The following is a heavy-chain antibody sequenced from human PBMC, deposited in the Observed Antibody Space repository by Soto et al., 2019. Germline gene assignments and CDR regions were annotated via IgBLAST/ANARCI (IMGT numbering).Heavy chain of an antibody. CDR2: MHYSGIT. CDR3: ETQRRAGWRNVAVSDS. CDR1: GGSISGSVYY. J-gene: IGHJ5*01. D-gene: IGHD1-1*01. V-gene: IGHV4-39*01. Sequence: QLQLQESGPGLVKPSETLSLICTVSGGSISGSVYYWGWIRQTPGRGLEWIASMHYSGITYHNPDLRSRVTRSVEASMHQVSRQFNSVTGADTAVYYCETQRRAGWRNVAVSDSWGQGILVAVSS.